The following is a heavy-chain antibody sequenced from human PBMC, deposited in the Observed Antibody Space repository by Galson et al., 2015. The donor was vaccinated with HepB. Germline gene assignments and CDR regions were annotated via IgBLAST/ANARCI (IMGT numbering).Heavy chain of an antibody. Sequence: PALVKPTQTLTLTCTFSGFSLSTSGMCVSWIRQPPGKALEWLALIDWDDDTYYSTSLKTRLTISKDTSKNQVVLTMTNLDPVDTATYYCARILRSVGNYYKSYFDYWGQGTLVTVSS. CDR2: IDWDDDT. J-gene: IGHJ4*02. CDR1: GFSLSTSGMC. V-gene: IGHV2-70*01. D-gene: IGHD3-10*01. CDR3: ARILRSVGNYYKSYFDY.